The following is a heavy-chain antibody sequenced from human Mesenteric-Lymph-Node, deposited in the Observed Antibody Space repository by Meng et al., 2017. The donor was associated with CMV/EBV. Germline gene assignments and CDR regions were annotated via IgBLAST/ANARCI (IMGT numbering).Heavy chain of an antibody. CDR2: IKQEGSEK. V-gene: IGHV3-7*01. Sequence: GGSLRLSCAASGFTFSRYWMSWVRQAPGKGLEWVANIKQEGSEKHYVDSVKGRFTISRDNAKNSLYLQMNSLRAEDTAVYYCARGDAGVLRFLEFDFWGQGTLVTVSS. CDR1: GFTFSRYW. D-gene: IGHD3-3*01. J-gene: IGHJ5*01. CDR3: ARGDAGVLRFLEFDF.